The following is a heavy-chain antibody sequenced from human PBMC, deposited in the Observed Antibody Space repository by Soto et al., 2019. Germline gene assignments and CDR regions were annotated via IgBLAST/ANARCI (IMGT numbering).Heavy chain of an antibody. V-gene: IGHV5-51*01. J-gene: IGHJ4*02. CDR1: GYNFAGYW. D-gene: IGHD3-3*01. CDR3: ARGGVSTRTFDY. CDR2: IYPSDSDT. Sequence: PGESLKISCKGSGYNFAGYWIAWVRQMPGKGRELMGIIYPSDSDTRYRPSFQGQVTISADKSISSAYLQWSSLRASDTAMYYCARGGVSTRTFDYWGQGTPVTVSS.